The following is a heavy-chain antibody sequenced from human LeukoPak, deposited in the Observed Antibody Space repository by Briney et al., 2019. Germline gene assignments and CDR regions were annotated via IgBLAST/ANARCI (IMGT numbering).Heavy chain of an antibody. CDR3: AKAGSLLWFGELFTDYYYMDV. Sequence: GGSLRLSCAASGFTFSSYGMHWVRQAPGKGLEWVAFIRYDGSNKYYADSVKGRFTISRDNSKNTLYLQMNSLRAEDTAVYYCAKAGSLLWFGELFTDYYYMDVWGKGTTVTVSS. J-gene: IGHJ6*03. CDR2: IRYDGSNK. V-gene: IGHV3-30*02. D-gene: IGHD3-10*01. CDR1: GFTFSSYG.